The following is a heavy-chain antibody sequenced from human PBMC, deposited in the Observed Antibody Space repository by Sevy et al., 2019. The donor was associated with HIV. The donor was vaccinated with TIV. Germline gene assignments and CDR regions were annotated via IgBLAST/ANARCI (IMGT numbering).Heavy chain of an antibody. J-gene: IGHJ3*02. CDR2: ISGSGGST. CDR1: GFTFSSYA. CDR3: AKPYVVVTAIEAFDI. V-gene: IGHV3-23*01. D-gene: IGHD2-21*02. Sequence: GGSLRLSCAASGFTFSSYAMSWVRQAPGKGLEWVSAISGSGGSTYYADSVKDRFTISRDNSKNTLYLQMNSLRAEDTAVYYCAKPYVVVTAIEAFDIWGQGTMVTVSS.